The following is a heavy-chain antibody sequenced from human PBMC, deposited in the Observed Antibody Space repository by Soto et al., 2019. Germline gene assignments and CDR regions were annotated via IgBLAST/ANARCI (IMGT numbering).Heavy chain of an antibody. J-gene: IGHJ5*02. V-gene: IGHV4-39*01. D-gene: IGHD5-18*01. CDR3: ARRDTAMVTHWFDP. CDR1: GGSISSSSYY. Sequence: PSETLSLTCTVSGGSISSSSYYWGWIRQPPGKGLEWIGSIYYSGSTYYNPSLKSRVTISVDTSKNQFSLKLSSVTAADTAVYYCARRDTAMVTHWFDPWAREPWSPSPQ. CDR2: IYYSGST.